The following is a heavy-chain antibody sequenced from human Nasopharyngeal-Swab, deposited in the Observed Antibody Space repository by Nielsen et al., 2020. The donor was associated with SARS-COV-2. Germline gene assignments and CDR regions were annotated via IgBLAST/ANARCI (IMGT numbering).Heavy chain of an antibody. D-gene: IGHD1-26*01. CDR3: AKGDLKWVQHKYAMDV. CDR2: ISGSGGST. J-gene: IGHJ6*02. Sequence: GGSLRLSWAASGFTFRNYAMTWVRQAPGTGLEWVSGISGSGGSTYYADSVKGRFTISRDNSKNTLYLQMNSLRGEDTAVYYCAKGDLKWVQHKYAMDVWGQGTTVTVSS. CDR1: GFTFRNYA. V-gene: IGHV3-23*01.